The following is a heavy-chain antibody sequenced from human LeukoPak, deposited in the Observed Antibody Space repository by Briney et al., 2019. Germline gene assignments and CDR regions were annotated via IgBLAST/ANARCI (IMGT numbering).Heavy chain of an antibody. CDR2: ISSSSSYI. CDR3: ARYVVASACFDS. Sequence: GGSLRLSCAASGFTFSSYSMNWVRQAPGKGLEWVSSISSSSSYIYYADSVKGRFTISRDNAKNTLYLQMNSLRAEDTAVYYCARYVVASACFDSWGQGTLVTVSS. J-gene: IGHJ4*02. CDR1: GFTFSSYS. V-gene: IGHV3-21*01. D-gene: IGHD2-21*01.